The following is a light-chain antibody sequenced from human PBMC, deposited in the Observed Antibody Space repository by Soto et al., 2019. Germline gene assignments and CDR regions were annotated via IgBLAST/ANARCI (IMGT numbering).Light chain of an antibody. CDR1: NSNVGRNF. CDR3: AAWDDSLNGYV. CDR2: SHN. J-gene: IGLJ1*01. V-gene: IGLV1-44*01. Sequence: QSVLTQPPSASGTPGQRVTISCSGSNSNVGRNFVNWYQQFPGAAPQLLIYSHNQRPSGVPDRFSGAKSGTSASLAISGIQFEDEADYYCAAWDDSLNGYVFGTGTKLTVL.